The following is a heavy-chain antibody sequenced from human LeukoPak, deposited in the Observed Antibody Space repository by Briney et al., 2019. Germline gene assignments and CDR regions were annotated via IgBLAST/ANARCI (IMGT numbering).Heavy chain of an antibody. CDR1: GGSISSYY. V-gene: IGHV4-59*04. Sequence: SETLSLTCTVSGGSISSYYWSWVRQSPEKGLEWMGYIYYSGSTYYNPSLKSRVTISVDTSKNQFSLKLSSVTAADTAVYYCARNRIAAAGTGSVSWFDPWGQGTLVTVSS. CDR3: ARNRIAAAGTGSVSWFDP. D-gene: IGHD6-13*01. CDR2: IYYSGST. J-gene: IGHJ5*02.